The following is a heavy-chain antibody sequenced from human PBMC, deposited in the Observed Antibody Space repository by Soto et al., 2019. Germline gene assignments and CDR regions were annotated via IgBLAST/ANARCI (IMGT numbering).Heavy chain of an antibody. J-gene: IGHJ6*02. CDR1: GGSISSSNW. Sequence: SETLSLTCAVSGGSISSSNWWSWVRQPPGKGLDWIGEIYHSGSTNYNPSLKSRVTISVDKSKNQFSLKLSSVTAADTAVYYCARDNLGGAPWRYRYYYYYVLDVWGQGTTVTGSS. D-gene: IGHD3-16*02. CDR3: ARDNLGGAPWRYRYYYYYVLDV. V-gene: IGHV4-4*02. CDR2: IYHSGST.